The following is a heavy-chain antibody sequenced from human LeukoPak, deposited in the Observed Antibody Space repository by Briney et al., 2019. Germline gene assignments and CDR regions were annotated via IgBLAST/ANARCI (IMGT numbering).Heavy chain of an antibody. J-gene: IGHJ4*02. CDR1: GFTFSSYA. Sequence: GGSLRLSCAASGFTFSSYAMSWVRQVPGKGLEWVSVISGSGDNTYYADSVKGRFTISRDNSKDMLYLQMNSLRAEDTAVYYCAKWKYSNSGIDDYWGQGTLVTVSS. D-gene: IGHD6-6*01. V-gene: IGHV3-23*01. CDR3: AKWKYSNSGIDDY. CDR2: ISGSGDNT.